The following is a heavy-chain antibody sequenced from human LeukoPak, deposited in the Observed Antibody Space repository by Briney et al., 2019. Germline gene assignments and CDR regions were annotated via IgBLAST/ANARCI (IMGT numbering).Heavy chain of an antibody. CDR3: ARDIRDTSSYSFDY. V-gene: IGHV3-7*01. J-gene: IGHJ4*02. CDR1: GFTFSGYW. D-gene: IGHD3-22*01. CDR2: INQEGIEK. Sequence: GGSLRLSCAASGFTFSGYWMTWVRQAPGKGRGWVSNINQEGIEKRSVDSVKGRFTISSDKAKNSLFLHMHSVRAEDTAVYYCARDIRDTSSYSFDYWGQGTLVTVSS.